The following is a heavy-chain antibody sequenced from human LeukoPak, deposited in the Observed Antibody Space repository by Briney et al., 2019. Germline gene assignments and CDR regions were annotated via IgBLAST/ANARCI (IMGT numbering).Heavy chain of an antibody. CDR3: ARVFGGNSLDY. D-gene: IGHD1-26*01. J-gene: IGHJ4*02. CDR1: LGSINNYY. Sequence: SETLSLTCRVSLGSINNYYWSWIRQPAGKGLEWIGRIHKSGTTYYSPSLKSRVTMSIDTSKSQFSLQLSAVSAADTAIYYCARVFGGNSLDYWGQGTLVAVSS. V-gene: IGHV4-4*07. CDR2: IHKSGTT.